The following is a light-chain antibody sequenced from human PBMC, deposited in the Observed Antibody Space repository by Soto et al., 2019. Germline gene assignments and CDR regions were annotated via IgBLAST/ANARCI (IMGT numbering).Light chain of an antibody. CDR1: SSDVGGYNY. CDR3: TSFAGINNFVV. Sequence: QSALTQPPSASGSPGQSVTISCTGTSSDVGGYNYVSWYQQHPGKAPKLMIFEVNKRPSGVPDLFSGSKSGNTASLTVSGLQTEDEADYYCTSFAGINNFVVFGGGTKLTVL. V-gene: IGLV2-8*01. CDR2: EVN. J-gene: IGLJ2*01.